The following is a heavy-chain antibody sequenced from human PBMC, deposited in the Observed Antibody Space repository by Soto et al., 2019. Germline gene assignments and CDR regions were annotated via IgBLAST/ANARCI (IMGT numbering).Heavy chain of an antibody. CDR3: ARGGIVVVVAATGWFDP. D-gene: IGHD2-15*01. J-gene: IGHJ5*02. Sequence: SVKVSCKASGGTFSSYAISWVRQAPGQGLEWMGGIIPIFGTANYAQKFQGRVTITADESTSTAYMKLSSLRSEDTAVYYCARGGIVVVVAATGWFDPWGQGTMVTVYS. V-gene: IGHV1-69*13. CDR2: IIPIFGTA. CDR1: GGTFSSYA.